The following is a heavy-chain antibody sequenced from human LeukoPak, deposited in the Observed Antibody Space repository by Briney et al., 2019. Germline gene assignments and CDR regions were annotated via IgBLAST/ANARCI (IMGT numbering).Heavy chain of an antibody. CDR2: INPSGGST. CDR3: VGIGGVAAMVRGMDV. CDR1: GYTFTSYY. D-gene: IGHD5-18*01. J-gene: IGHJ6*02. Sequence: ASVKVSCKASGYTFTSYYMHWVRQAPGQGLERMGIINPSGGSTSYAQKFQGRVTMTRDTSASTVYMELSSLRSEDTAVYYCVGIGGVAAMVRGMDVWGQGITVTVSS. V-gene: IGHV1-46*01.